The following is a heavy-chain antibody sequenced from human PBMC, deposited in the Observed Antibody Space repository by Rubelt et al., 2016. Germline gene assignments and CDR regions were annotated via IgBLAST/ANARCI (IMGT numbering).Heavy chain of an antibody. CDR3: AREPTPMAPFNWCFDL. D-gene: IGHD5-18*01. CDR2: ISGSGDT. Sequence: QLQLQESGPGLVEPWEALSVTCSVSDVSVSSSIYYWGWIRQPPGKGLEWIGSISGSGDTYYTPSLKSRVTISIETSKNKLSLKLSSVTASDTAVDHCAREPTPMAPFNWCFDLWGRGTLVTVSS. J-gene: IGHJ2*01. V-gene: IGHV4-39*07. CDR1: DVSVSSSIYY.